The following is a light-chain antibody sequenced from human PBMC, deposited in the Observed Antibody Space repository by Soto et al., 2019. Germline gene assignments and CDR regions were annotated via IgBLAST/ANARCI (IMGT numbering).Light chain of an antibody. V-gene: IGKV3-15*01. J-gene: IGKJ4*01. Sequence: EIVMTQSPATLSVSPGERATLSCRASQNISYNLAWYQQRPGQPPTLLIYGAYTRATGIPDRFSGGGSGTEFGLAVSGLQSEDFAVYYCEQYNTWPPLTFGGGTTLKIK. CDR1: QNISYN. CDR2: GAY. CDR3: EQYNTWPPLT.